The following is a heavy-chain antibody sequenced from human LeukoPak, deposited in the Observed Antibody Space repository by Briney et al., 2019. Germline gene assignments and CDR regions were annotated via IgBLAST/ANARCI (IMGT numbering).Heavy chain of an antibody. CDR2: VSSNGAKT. D-gene: IGHD6-19*01. Sequence: GGSLRLSCAASGFTFSSYAITWVRQAPGKGLEWVSAVSSNGAKTYYADSVKGRFTISRDNAKNSLYLQMNSLRAEDTAVYYCATGGLYSSGDYWGQGTLVTVSS. J-gene: IGHJ4*02. V-gene: IGHV3-23*01. CDR3: ATGGLYSSGDY. CDR1: GFTFSSYA.